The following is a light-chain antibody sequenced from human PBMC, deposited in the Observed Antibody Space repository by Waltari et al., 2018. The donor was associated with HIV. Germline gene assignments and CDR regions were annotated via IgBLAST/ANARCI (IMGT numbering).Light chain of an antibody. J-gene: IGKJ4*01. Sequence: EIVLTQSPDTLSLSQGERATLSCRASQSVSGSYLAWYQQQPGQAPRLLIYGASSRATGIPDRFCGRGSGTDFTLTISRLEPEDFAVYVCQHYGSFRLTFGGGTKVEIK. CDR2: GAS. V-gene: IGKV3-20*01. CDR1: QSVSGSY. CDR3: QHYGSFRLT.